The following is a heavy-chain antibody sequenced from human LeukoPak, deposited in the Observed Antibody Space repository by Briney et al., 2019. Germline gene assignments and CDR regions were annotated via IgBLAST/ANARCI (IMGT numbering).Heavy chain of an antibody. V-gene: IGHV1-18*01. CDR2: ISAYNGNT. Sequence: ASVKVSCKASGYTFTSYGISWVRQAPRQGLEWMGWISAYNGNTNYAQKLQGRVTMTTDTSTSTAYMELRSLRSDDTAVYYCAITVYYYDSSGYSPPYYFDYWGQGTLVTVSS. J-gene: IGHJ4*02. CDR1: GYTFTSYG. D-gene: IGHD3-22*01. CDR3: AITVYYYDSSGYSPPYYFDY.